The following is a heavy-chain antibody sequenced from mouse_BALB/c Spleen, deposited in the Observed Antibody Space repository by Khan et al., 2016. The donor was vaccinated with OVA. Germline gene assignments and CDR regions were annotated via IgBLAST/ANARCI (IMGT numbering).Heavy chain of an antibody. CDR2: INTNNGDT. CDR1: GYTFTDYY. CDR3: TRGLFDV. V-gene: IGHV1-26*01. J-gene: IGHJ1*01. Sequence: EVQLQQSGPELVKPGASVKMSCKASGYTFTDYYMKWLKQSHGKRLEWIGDINTNNGDTFYNQKFKTKATLTVDKSSSTAYMQLNSLPSEDSAVFYVTRGLFDVWGAGTTVTVSS.